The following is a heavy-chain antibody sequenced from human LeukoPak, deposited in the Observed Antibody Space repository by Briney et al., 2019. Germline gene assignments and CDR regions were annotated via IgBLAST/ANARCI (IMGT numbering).Heavy chain of an antibody. V-gene: IGHV3-11*04. D-gene: IGHD6-6*01. J-gene: IGHJ4*02. CDR3: ARDSAPSIASRPYPDY. Sequence: GGSLRLSCAASGFTFSDYYMSWIRQAPGKGLECVSYISSSGSTIYYTGSVKGRFTISRDNAKNSLYLQMNGLRAEDTAVYFCARDSAPSIASRPYPDYWGQGTLVTVSS. CDR1: GFTFSDYY. CDR2: ISSSGSTI.